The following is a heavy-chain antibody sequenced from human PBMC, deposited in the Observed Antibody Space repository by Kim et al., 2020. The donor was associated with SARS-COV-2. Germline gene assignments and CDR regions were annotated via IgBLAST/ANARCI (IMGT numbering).Heavy chain of an antibody. CDR3: AMMPTVTTQGDY. J-gene: IGHJ4*02. CDR1: GFTFSSYS. V-gene: IGHV3-21*01. D-gene: IGHD4-17*01. CDR2: ISGSSSDI. Sequence: GGSLRLSCAASGFTFSSYSMNWVRQAPGKGLEWVSSISGSSSDIYYADSVKGRFTIARDNAMNSLYLQMNSLRAEDTAVYYCAMMPTVTTQGDYWGQGTLVTVSS.